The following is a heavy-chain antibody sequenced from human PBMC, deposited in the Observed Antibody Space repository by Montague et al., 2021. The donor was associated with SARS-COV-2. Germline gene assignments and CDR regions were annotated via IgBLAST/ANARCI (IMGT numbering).Heavy chain of an antibody. D-gene: IGHD2-8*01. CDR1: GGSISGFY. CDR2: IYYSGST. V-gene: IGHV4-59*01. Sequence: SETLSLTCTVSGGSISGFYWSWIRQPPGKGLEWIGYIYYSGSTKXXPSLESRVAVSVDRSKNQVSLKLTSVTAADTAVYYCARLLRSCTNGVCRTYYYYALDVWGQGTTVTGSS. J-gene: IGHJ6*02. CDR3: ARLLRSCTNGVCRTYYYYALDV.